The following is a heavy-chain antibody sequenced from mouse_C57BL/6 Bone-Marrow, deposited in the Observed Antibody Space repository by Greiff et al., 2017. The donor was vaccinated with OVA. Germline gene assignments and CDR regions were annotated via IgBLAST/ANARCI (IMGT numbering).Heavy chain of an antibody. Sequence: VQLQQSGAELARPGASVKMSCKASGYTFTSYTMHWVKQRPGQGLEWIGYINPSSGYTKYNQKFRDKATLTADKSSSKAYMQLSSLTSEDSAVYYCAREALYYGSSYADYFDYWGQGTTLTVSS. CDR1: GYTFTSYT. J-gene: IGHJ2*01. D-gene: IGHD1-1*01. CDR3: AREALYYGSSYADYFDY. CDR2: INPSSGYT. V-gene: IGHV1-4*01.